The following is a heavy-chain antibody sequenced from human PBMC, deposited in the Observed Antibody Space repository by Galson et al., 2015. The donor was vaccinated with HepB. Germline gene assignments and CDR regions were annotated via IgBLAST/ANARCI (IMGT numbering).Heavy chain of an antibody. V-gene: IGHV3-64D*06. Sequence: SLRLSCAASGFTFSSYAMHWVRQAPGKGLEYVSAISSNGGSTYYADSVKGRFTISRDNSKNTLYLQMSSLRAEDTAVYYCVKGHIAVAGYDYWGQGTLVTVSS. J-gene: IGHJ4*02. CDR2: ISSNGGST. CDR1: GFTFSSYA. D-gene: IGHD6-19*01. CDR3: VKGHIAVAGYDY.